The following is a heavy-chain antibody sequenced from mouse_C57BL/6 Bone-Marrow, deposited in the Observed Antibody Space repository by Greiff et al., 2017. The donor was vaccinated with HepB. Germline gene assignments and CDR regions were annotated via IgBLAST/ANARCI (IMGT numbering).Heavy chain of an antibody. D-gene: IGHD1-1*01. CDR1: GYTFTDYE. CDR2: IDPETGGT. CDR3: TRPYYGSIYYFDY. J-gene: IGHJ2*01. V-gene: IGHV1-15*01. Sequence: VQLQQSGAELVRPGASVTLSCKASGYTFTDYEMHWVKQTPVHGLEWIGAIDPETGGTAYNQKFKGKAILTADKSSSTAYMELRSLTSEDSAVYYCTRPYYGSIYYFDYWGQGTTLTVSS.